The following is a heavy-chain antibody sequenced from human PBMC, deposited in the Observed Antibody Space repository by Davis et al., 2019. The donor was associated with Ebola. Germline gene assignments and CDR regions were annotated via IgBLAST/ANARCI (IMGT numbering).Heavy chain of an antibody. V-gene: IGHV3-21*01. J-gene: IGHJ6*02. Sequence: GESLKISCAASGFTFGRYSMNWVRQAPGKGLEWVSSISDSSRYIYYADSVKGRFIMSRDNAKNSLYLQMNSLRAEDTAVYYCARDNGIDYFASGVYGMDVWGQGTTVTVSS. CDR3: ARDNGIDYFASGVYGMDV. CDR2: ISDSSRYI. D-gene: IGHD3-10*01. CDR1: GFTFGRYS.